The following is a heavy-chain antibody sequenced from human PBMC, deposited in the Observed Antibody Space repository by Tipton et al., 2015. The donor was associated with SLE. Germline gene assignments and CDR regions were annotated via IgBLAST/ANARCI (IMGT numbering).Heavy chain of an antibody. J-gene: IGHJ4*02. Sequence: TLSLTCTVSGGSIGSSSYYWGWIRQPPGKGLEWIGSIYHSGSTYYNPSLKSRVTISVDTSKTQFSLKLSSVTAADTAVYYCAAVSSALWDFGYWGQGTLVTVSS. CDR2: IYHSGST. D-gene: IGHD6-19*01. CDR3: AAVSSALWDFGY. CDR1: GGSIGSSSYY. V-gene: IGHV4-39*07.